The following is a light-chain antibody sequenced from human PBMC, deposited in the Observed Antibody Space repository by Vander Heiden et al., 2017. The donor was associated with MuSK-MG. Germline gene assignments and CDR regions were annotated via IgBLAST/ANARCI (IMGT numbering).Light chain of an antibody. CDR2: GAS. J-gene: IGKJ2*01. Sequence: EIVMTQSPATLSVSPGERATLSCRASQSVSSNLAWYQQKPGQAPRLLIYGASTRAIGSPDRFSGSGSGTEFTLTISSLQSEDFAVYYWQQDNNSYTFGQWTKLEIK. CDR3: QQDNNSYT. V-gene: IGKV3-15*01. CDR1: QSVSSN.